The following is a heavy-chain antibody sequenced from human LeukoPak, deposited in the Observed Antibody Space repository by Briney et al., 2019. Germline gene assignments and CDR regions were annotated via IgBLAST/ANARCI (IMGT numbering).Heavy chain of an antibody. V-gene: IGHV1-2*02. CDR2: INPNSGGT. CDR1: GYTFTGYY. Sequence: ASVKVSCKASGYTFTGYYMHWVRQAPGQGLEWMGWINPNSGGTNYAQKFQGRVTMTWDTSISTAYMELSRLRSDDTAVYYCASPSYYYDSSGPDAFDIWGQGTMVTVSS. J-gene: IGHJ3*02. D-gene: IGHD3-22*01. CDR3: ASPSYYYDSSGPDAFDI.